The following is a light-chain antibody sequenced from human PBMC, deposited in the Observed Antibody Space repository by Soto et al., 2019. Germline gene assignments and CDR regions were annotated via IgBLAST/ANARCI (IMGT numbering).Light chain of an antibody. V-gene: IGLV2-14*01. J-gene: IGLJ1*01. Sequence: QSALTQPASVSGSPGQSITISCTGGSSDVGGYNYVSWYQQHPGIAPKLMIFEVSNRPSGVSTRFSGSKSGNTASLTISGLQAEDEADYYCSSYRSGSTRVFGTGTQLTVL. CDR2: EVS. CDR3: SSYRSGSTRV. CDR1: SSDVGGYNY.